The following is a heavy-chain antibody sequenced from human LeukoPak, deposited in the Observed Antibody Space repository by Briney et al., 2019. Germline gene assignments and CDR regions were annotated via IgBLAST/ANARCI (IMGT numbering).Heavy chain of an antibody. Sequence: GGSLRLSCAASGFTVSSNYMSWVRQAPGKGLEWVSVIYSGGSTYYADSVKGRFTIPRDNSKNTLYLQMNSLRAEDTAVYYCARGPSIAAAGTGDYWGQGTLVTVSS. V-gene: IGHV3-53*01. J-gene: IGHJ4*02. CDR3: ARGPSIAAAGTGDY. D-gene: IGHD6-13*01. CDR1: GFTVSSNY. CDR2: IYSGGST.